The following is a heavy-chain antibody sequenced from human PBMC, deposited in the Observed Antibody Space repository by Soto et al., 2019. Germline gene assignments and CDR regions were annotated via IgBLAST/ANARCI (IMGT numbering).Heavy chain of an antibody. D-gene: IGHD2-2*01. J-gene: IGHJ6*02. Sequence: QVQLVQSGAEVKKPGSSVTVSCKASGGTFSSYAISWVRQAPGQGLEWMGGIIPSVGTANYAQKVQGRVTITADESKSTAYMELSRLIFEDTGVYYCARVEDIVVVPAALGYYYYRREVWGQGHTVTVSS. CDR2: IIPSVGTA. CDR3: ARVEDIVVVPAALGYYYYRREV. V-gene: IGHV1-69*01. CDR1: GGTFSSYA.